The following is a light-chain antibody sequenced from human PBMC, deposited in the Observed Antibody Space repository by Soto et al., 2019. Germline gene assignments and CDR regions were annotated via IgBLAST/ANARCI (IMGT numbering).Light chain of an antibody. V-gene: IGLV2-14*01. CDR1: SGDIGAFKY. J-gene: IGLJ1*01. CDR2: EVS. CDR3: SSYTSANTLL. Sequence: QSALTQPASVSGSPGQSITISCTGTSGDIGAFKYVSWYQQEPGNAPKLLIYEVSRRPSGISNRFSGSRSGNTASLTISGLQAEDETDYYCSSYTSANTLLCGTGTKLTVL.